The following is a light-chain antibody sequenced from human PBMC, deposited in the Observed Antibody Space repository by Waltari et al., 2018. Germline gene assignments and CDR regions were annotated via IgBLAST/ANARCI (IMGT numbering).Light chain of an antibody. CDR1: SPNIGNHS. CDR3: GTWDSSLSGAV. V-gene: IGLV1-51*02. Sequence: QSVLTPPPSVSAAPGQRVPLSCSGGSPNIGNHSVSWYRQFPGTAPKLLYYENTERPSGIPGRFSGSKSGTSATLDITGLQAGDEADYYCGTWDSSLSGAVFGGGTHLTVL. J-gene: IGLJ7*01. CDR2: ENT.